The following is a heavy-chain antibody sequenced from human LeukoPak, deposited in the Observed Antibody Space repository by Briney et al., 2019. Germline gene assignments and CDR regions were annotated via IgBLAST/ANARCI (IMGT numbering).Heavy chain of an antibody. D-gene: IGHD3-10*01. V-gene: IGHV3-21*01. J-gene: IGHJ5*02. Sequence: GGSLRLSCAASAASGFSFRSFAINWVRQAPGKRLQWVSSISSSSSNIYHADSVKDRFTISRDNAKNSVFLQVNSLRVEDTAVYYCVGSRLTMVRGVSNWFDPWGQGTLVTVSS. CDR2: ISSSSSNI. CDR1: GFSFRSFA. CDR3: VGSRLTMVRGVSNWFDP.